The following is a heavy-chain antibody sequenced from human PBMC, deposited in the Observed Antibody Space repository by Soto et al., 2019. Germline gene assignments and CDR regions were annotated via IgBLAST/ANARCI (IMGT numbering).Heavy chain of an antibody. J-gene: IGHJ4*02. CDR1: GFTFSSYA. D-gene: IGHD3-22*01. Sequence: EVQLLESGGGLVQPGGSLRLSCAASGFTFSSYAMSWVRQAPGKGLEWVSAISGSGGSTYYADSVKGRFTISRDNPKNTLYLQMNSRRAEDTAVYYCAKARPYYYDSSGYYYGASEYYFDYWGQGTLVTVSS. V-gene: IGHV3-23*01. CDR2: ISGSGGST. CDR3: AKARPYYYDSSGYYYGASEYYFDY.